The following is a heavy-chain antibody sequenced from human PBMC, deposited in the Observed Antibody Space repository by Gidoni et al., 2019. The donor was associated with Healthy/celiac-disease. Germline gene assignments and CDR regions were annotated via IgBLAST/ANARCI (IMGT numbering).Heavy chain of an antibody. CDR2: INHSGST. J-gene: IGHJ3*02. Sequence: QVQLQQWGAGLLKPSETLSLPCAVYGGSFSGYYWSWIRQPPGKGLEWIGEINHSGSTNYNPSLKSRVTISVDTSKNQFFLKLSSVTAADTAVYYCARGFSSSGAFDIWGQGTMVTVSS. V-gene: IGHV4-34*01. D-gene: IGHD6-6*01. CDR3: ARGFSSSGAFDI. CDR1: GGSFSGYY.